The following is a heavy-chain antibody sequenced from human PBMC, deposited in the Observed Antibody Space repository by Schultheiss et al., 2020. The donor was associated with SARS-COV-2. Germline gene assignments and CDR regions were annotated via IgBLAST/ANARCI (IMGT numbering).Heavy chain of an antibody. Sequence: SVKVSCKASGGTFSSYAISWVRQAPGQGLEWMGGIIPIFGTANYAQKFQGRVTITADESTSTAYMELSSLRSEDTAVYYCASGATGTTGYYYYGMDVWGQGTTVTVSS. CDR2: IIPIFGTA. J-gene: IGHJ6*02. CDR1: GGTFSSYA. CDR3: ASGATGTTGYYYYGMDV. V-gene: IGHV1-69*13. D-gene: IGHD1-7*01.